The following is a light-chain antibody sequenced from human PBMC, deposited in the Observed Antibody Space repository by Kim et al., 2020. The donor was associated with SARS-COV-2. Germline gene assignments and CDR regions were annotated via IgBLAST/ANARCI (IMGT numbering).Light chain of an antibody. J-gene: IGLJ1*01. CDR1: SGHTSHA. V-gene: IGLV4-69*01. CDR3: QTWGTGIKV. CDR2: VNSDGNH. Sequence: QPVLTQSPSASASLGASVKLTCTLSSGHTSHAIAWHQQQPEKGPRFLMKVNSDGNHRKGDGIPDRFSGSSSGAERYLTISSLQSEDEADYYCQTWGTGIKVFETGTTVTVL.